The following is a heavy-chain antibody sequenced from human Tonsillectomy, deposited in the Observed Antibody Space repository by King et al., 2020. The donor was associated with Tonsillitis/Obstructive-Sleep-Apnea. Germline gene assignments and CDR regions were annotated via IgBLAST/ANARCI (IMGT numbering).Heavy chain of an antibody. D-gene: IGHD3-10*01. CDR3: ARAYYYGSGDAFDI. CDR1: GFPFSSYA. V-gene: IGHV3-30*01. Sequence: VQLVESGGGVVQPGRSLRLSCAASGFPFSSYAIHWVHQAPGKGLEWVALISFDGSIDYYADSVKGRFTISRDNSKNTLSVQMNSLRAEDTAVYYCARAYYYGSGDAFDIWGPGTMVTVSS. J-gene: IGHJ3*02. CDR2: ISFDGSID.